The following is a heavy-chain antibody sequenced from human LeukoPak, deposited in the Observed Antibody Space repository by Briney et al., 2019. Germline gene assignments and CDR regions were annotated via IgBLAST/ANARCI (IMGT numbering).Heavy chain of an antibody. Sequence: GGSLRLSCAASGFTFSSYGMHWVRQAPGKGLEWVAVIWYDGSNKYYADSVKGRFTISRDNSKNTLYLQMNSLRAEDTAVYYCARSPRFSYDFSFDDWGQGTLVTASS. J-gene: IGHJ4*02. CDR3: ARSPRFSYDFSFDD. V-gene: IGHV3-33*01. CDR2: IWYDGSNK. D-gene: IGHD3-3*01. CDR1: GFTFSSYG.